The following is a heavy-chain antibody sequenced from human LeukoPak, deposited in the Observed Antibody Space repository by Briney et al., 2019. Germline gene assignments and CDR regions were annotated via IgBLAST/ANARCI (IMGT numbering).Heavy chain of an antibody. D-gene: IGHD4-11*01. J-gene: IGHJ4*02. V-gene: IGHV3-20*04. CDR3: ARALGAYTSF. Sequence: GGSLRLSCAASGFTFDDYGMSWVRQAPGKGLEWVSGINWNGGSTGYADSVKGRFTISRDNAENSLYLQANSLRAEDTAVYYCARALGAYTSFWGQGTLVTVSS. CDR1: GFTFDDYG. CDR2: INWNGGST.